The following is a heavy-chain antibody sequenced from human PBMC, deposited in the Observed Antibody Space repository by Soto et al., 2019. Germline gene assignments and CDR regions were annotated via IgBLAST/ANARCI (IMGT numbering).Heavy chain of an antibody. CDR2: IYYSGGT. CDR3: TREQSDDNDFDP. D-gene: IGHD1-1*01. CDR1: GAALSSGGYF. J-gene: IGHJ5*02. Sequence: PSETLSLTCTVSGAALSSGGYFYTWVRQPPGKGLEWLGYIYYSGGTNYNPSLKSRVTISLDKSKSQSSLRLISVTAAVTAVYYCTREQSDDNDFDPWGKGTRVTVSS. V-gene: IGHV4-61*08.